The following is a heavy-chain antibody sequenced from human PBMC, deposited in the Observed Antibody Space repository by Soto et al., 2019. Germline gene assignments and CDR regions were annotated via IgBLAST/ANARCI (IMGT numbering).Heavy chain of an antibody. Sequence: EVQLLESGGGLVQPGGSLRLSCAASGFTFSNYAMAWVRQAPGKGLEWVSSISPNSGDTYYADSVKGRSAIFRDNSKNTLYLQVNSLRAENTAVYFCAGREYQLLYYYMDVWGKGTTITVSS. D-gene: IGHD1-7*01. CDR2: ISPNSGDT. J-gene: IGHJ6*03. CDR3: AGREYQLLYYYMDV. CDR1: GFTFSNYA. V-gene: IGHV3-23*01.